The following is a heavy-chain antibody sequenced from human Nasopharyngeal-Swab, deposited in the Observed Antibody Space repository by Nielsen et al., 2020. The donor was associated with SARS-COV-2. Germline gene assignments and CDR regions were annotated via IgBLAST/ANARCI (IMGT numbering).Heavy chain of an antibody. CDR1: GFTFTNHY. CDR3: ARENWGKLDY. V-gene: IGHV3-7*04. Sequence: GGSLRLSCAASGFTFTNHYMTWVRQAPGKGLEWVANIKQDGGEKFYVDSVKGRFRVSRDNAQNSVYLQMDRLRVEDTAVYYCARENWGKLDYWGQGALVTVSS. J-gene: IGHJ4*02. CDR2: IKQDGGEK. D-gene: IGHD7-27*01.